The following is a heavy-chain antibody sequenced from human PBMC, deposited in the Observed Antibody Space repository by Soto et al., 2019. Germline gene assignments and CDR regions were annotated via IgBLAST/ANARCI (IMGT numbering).Heavy chain of an antibody. CDR1: GGSISSSSYY. Sequence: SETLSLTGTVSGGSISSSSYYWGWIRQPPGKGLEWIGSIYYIGSTYYNPSLKSRVTISVDTSKNQFSLKLSSVTAADTAVYYCERQKKGVTRDSSGWYGPYYYDYYGRDLWGDGNTVTVS. CDR2: IYYIGST. V-gene: IGHV4-39*01. J-gene: IGHJ6*02. D-gene: IGHD6-19*01. CDR3: ERQKKGVTRDSSGWYGPYYYDYYGRDL.